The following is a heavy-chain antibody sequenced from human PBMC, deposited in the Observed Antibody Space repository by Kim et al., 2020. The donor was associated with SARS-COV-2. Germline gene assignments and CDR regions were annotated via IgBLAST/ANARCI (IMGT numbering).Heavy chain of an antibody. CDR2: INHSGST. J-gene: IGHJ5*02. Sequence: SETLSLTCAVYGGSFSGYYWSWIRQPPGKGLEWIGEINHSGSTNYNPSLKSRVTISVDTSKNQFSLKLSSVTAADTAVYYCARIATPYTQLRRFDPWGQGTLVTVSS. D-gene: IGHD6-13*01. CDR1: GGSFSGYY. V-gene: IGHV4-34*01. CDR3: ARIATPYTQLRRFDP.